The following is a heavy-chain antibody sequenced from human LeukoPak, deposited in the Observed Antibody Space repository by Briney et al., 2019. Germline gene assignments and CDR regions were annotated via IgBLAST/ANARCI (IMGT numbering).Heavy chain of an antibody. CDR3: ARKKRYFDY. V-gene: IGHV4-59*12. CDR2: IYYSGST. Sequence: SETLSLTCTVSGGSISSYYWSWIRQPPGKGLEWIGYIYYSGSTNYNPSLKGRVTISVDTSKNQFSLKLSSVTAADTAVYYCARKKRYFDYWGQGTLVTVSS. J-gene: IGHJ4*02. CDR1: GGSISSYY.